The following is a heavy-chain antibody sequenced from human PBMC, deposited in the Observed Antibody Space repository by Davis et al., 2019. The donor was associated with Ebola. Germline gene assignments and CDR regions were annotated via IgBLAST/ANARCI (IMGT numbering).Heavy chain of an antibody. CDR2: IYPGDSDT. CDR3: ATHYDILTGYYPDAFDI. V-gene: IGHV5-51*01. D-gene: IGHD3-9*01. J-gene: IGHJ3*02. Sequence: GESLKISCKGSGYSFTSYWIGWVRQIPGKGLEWMGIIYPGDSDTRYSPSFQGQVTISADKSISTAYLQWSSLKASDTAMYYCATHYDILTGYYPDAFDIWGQGTMVTVSS. CDR1: GYSFTSYW.